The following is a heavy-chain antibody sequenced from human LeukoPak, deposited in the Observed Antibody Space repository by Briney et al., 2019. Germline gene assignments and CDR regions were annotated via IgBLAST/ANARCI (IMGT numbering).Heavy chain of an antibody. CDR3: ARVPGPGSIFDP. CDR2: MSPSGTTT. J-gene: IGHJ5*02. V-gene: IGHV1-46*01. D-gene: IGHD3-10*01. CDR1: GYTFTRFY. Sequence: ASVKVSCKASGYTFTRFYMSWVRQAPGQGLEWMAMMSPSGTTTIYAQMFQGRVIMTRDTSTSTVYMELNSLRSEDTAIYYCARVPGPGSIFDPWGQGTLVTVSS.